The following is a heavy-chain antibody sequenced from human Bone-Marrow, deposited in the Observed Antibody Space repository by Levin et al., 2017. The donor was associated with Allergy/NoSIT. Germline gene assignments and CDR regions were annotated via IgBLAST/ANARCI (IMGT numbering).Heavy chain of an antibody. Sequence: PSETLSLTCIVSGASITSGHYYWAWIRQPPGKGLEWIGTVFHSGSTYYNPSLESRVTISVDTSKNQFSLRLISLTDADTAVYFCARHPPKWELFNNWFDYWGPGTLVHVSS. J-gene: IGHJ5*01. CDR2: VFHSGST. V-gene: IGHV4-39*01. CDR1: GASITSGHYY. CDR3: ARHPPKWELFNNWFDY. D-gene: IGHD4-23*01.